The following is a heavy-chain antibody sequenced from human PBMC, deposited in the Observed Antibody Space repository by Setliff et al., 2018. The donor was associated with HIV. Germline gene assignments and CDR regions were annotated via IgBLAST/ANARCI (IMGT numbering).Heavy chain of an antibody. V-gene: IGHV3-23*01. CDR2: LSGSGGCT. J-gene: IGHJ6*02. CDR1: ELTFSNYA. CDR3: ATGGMAAAGPGGGHGLDV. D-gene: IGHD6-13*01. Sequence: GGSLRLSCAASELTFSNYAMTWVRQAPGKGLEWVSSLSGSGGCTYYADSVKGRFTISRDNSKNTLYLRMNSLRAEDTAVYYCATGGMAAAGPGGGHGLDVWGQGTTVTVSS.